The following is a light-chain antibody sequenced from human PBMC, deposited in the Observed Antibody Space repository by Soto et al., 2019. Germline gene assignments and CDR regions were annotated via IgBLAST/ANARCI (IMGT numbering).Light chain of an antibody. Sequence: QSVLTQPPSASGTPGQRVTISCSGSSSNIGNNYVYWYQHLPGTAPKLLIYSNNQRPSGVPDRFSASKSGSSASLAISGLRSEDEADYCCAAWDDSLNMVFGGGTKLTVL. CDR2: SNN. CDR3: AAWDDSLNMV. V-gene: IGLV1-47*02. CDR1: SSNIGNNY. J-gene: IGLJ2*01.